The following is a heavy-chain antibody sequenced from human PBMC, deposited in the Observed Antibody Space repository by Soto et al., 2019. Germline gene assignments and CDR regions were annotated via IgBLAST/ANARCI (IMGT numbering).Heavy chain of an antibody. Sequence: QVQLVESGGGVVQPGRSLRLSCAASGFTFSSYAMHWVRQAPGKGLEWVAVISYDGSNKYYADSVKGRFTISRDNSKNTLYLQMNSLRAEDTAVYHCARDRAKGRTPFYYWGQGTLVTVSS. J-gene: IGHJ4*02. D-gene: IGHD1-26*01. V-gene: IGHV3-30-3*01. CDR1: GFTFSSYA. CDR2: ISYDGSNK. CDR3: ARDRAKGRTPFYY.